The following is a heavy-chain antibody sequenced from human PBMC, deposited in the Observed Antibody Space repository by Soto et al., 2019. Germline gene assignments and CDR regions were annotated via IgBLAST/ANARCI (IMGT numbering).Heavy chain of an antibody. D-gene: IGHD3-22*01. CDR2: IQSSGNT. V-gene: IGHV4-61*01. J-gene: IGHJ4*02. Sequence: QVQLQESGPGLVKPSETLSLTCTVSGDSVSSGSYYWTWIRQAPGKGLEWIGYIQSSGNTNYNPSLMSRVTISLDTSKNQFSLNLRSVTAADAVVYYCARTNSRGHWAAWYWGQGTLVTVSS. CDR3: ARTNSRGHWAAWY. CDR1: GDSVSSGSYY.